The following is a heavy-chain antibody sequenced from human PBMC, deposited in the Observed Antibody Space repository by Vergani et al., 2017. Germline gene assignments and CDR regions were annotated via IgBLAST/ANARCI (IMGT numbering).Heavy chain of an antibody. J-gene: IGHJ4*02. CDR1: GFTFSSYS. D-gene: IGHD3-10*01. V-gene: IGHV3-21*01. CDR2: ISSSSSYI. Sequence: EVQLVESGGGLVKPGGSLRLSCAASGFTFSSYSMNWVRQAPGKGLEWVSSISSSSSYIYYADSVKGRFTISRDNAKSSLYLQMNSLRAEDTAVYYCARGSWVTMVRGVYFDYWGQGTLVTVSS. CDR3: ARGSWVTMVRGVYFDY.